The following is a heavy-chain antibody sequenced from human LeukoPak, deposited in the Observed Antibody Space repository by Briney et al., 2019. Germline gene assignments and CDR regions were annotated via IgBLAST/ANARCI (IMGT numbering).Heavy chain of an antibody. D-gene: IGHD2-15*01. V-gene: IGHV1-46*01. Sequence: GASVKVSCKASGYTFTSYYMHWVRQAPGQGLEWRGIINPSGGSTSYAQKFQGRVTMTRDTSTSTVYMELSSLRSEDTAVYYCARDHVRKKVVVAATPHWFDPWGQGTLVTVSS. J-gene: IGHJ5*02. CDR1: GYTFTSYY. CDR3: ARDHVRKKVVVAATPHWFDP. CDR2: INPSGGST.